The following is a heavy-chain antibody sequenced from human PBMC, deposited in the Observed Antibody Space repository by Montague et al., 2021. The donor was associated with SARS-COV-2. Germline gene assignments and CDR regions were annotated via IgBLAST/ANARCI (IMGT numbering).Heavy chain of an antibody. CDR2: IVYDGIT. V-gene: IGHV4-61*08. CDR3: ARPRNAGYFWSLDF. D-gene: IGHD1-26*01. Sequence: SETLSLTCTVSGDSVSSADYYWTWIRQPPGKGLEWIGYIVYDGITKYSPALRSRVTISMDTSKNQLSLNLKSVTAADTALYYCARPRNAGYFWSLDFWGRGTLVTASS. CDR1: GDSVSSADYY. J-gene: IGHJ2*01.